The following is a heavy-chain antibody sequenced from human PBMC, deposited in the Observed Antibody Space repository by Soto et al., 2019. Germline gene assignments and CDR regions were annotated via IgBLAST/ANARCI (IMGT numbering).Heavy chain of an antibody. CDR1: DGSISTRDYY. CDR2: LSAGLST. V-gene: IGHV4-39*01. J-gene: IGHJ2*01. CDR3: EGHFARYSDYEWFWTFDL. Sequence: QRQLRESGPGLVKPSETLSLTCSASDGSISTRDYYWGWIRQPPGKGLEWFASLSAGLSTYYTPSITTGETVREDTKKNHIRPRLPPVTAAETAVYYCEGHFARYSDYEWFWTFDLWGRGTLVTVSS. D-gene: IGHD5-12*01.